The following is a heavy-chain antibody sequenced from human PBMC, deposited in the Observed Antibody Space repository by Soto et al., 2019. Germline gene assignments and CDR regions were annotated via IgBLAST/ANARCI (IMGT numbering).Heavy chain of an antibody. CDR2: ISAYSGNT. D-gene: IGHD5-18*01. V-gene: IGHV1-18*01. J-gene: IGHJ6*02. CDR3: ARDGYSYGYYYYGMDV. Sequence: ASVKVSCKASGYTFTSYGISWVRQAPGQGLEWMGWISAYSGNTNYAQKLQGRVTMTTDTSTSTAYMELRSLRSDDTAVYYCARDGYSYGYYYYGMDVWGQGTTVTVSS. CDR1: GYTFTSYG.